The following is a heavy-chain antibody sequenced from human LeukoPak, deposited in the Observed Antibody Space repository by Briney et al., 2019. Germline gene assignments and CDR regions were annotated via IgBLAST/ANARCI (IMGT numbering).Heavy chain of an antibody. Sequence: ASVKVSCKASGYTFTSYDINWVRQATGQGLEWMGWMNPNSGNTGYAQKFQGRVTMTRNTSISTAYMELSSLRSEDTAVYYCARVSVLPEWAVAVLYYFDYWGQGTLVTVSS. CDR3: ARVSVLPEWAVAVLYYFDY. D-gene: IGHD6-13*01. CDR1: GYTFTSYD. J-gene: IGHJ4*02. V-gene: IGHV1-8*01. CDR2: MNPNSGNT.